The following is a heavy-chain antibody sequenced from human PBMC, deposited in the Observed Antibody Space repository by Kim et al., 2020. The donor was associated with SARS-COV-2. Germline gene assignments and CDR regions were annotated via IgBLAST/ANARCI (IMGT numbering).Heavy chain of an antibody. V-gene: IGHV3-21*01. D-gene: IGHD4-17*01. CDR1: GFTFSSYS. CDR2: ISSSSSYI. CDR3: ARVSDYGDIDY. J-gene: IGHJ4*02. Sequence: GGSLRLSCAASGFTFSSYSMNWVRQAPGKGLEWVSSISSSSSYIYYAGSVKGRFTISRDNAKNSLYLQMNSLRAEDTAVYYCARVSDYGDIDYWGQGTLV.